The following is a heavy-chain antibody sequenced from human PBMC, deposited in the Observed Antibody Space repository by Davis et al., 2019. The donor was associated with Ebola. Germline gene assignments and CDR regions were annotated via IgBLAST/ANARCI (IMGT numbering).Heavy chain of an antibody. CDR2: INPSGGST. V-gene: IGHV1-46*01. Sequence: ASVKVSCKASGYTFTSYYMHWVRQAPGQGLEWMGIINPSGGSTSYAQKFQGRVTMTRDTSISTAYMELSRLRSDDTAVYYCARTGIVGASPDAFDIWGQGTMVTVSS. CDR1: GYTFTSYY. CDR3: ARTGIVGASPDAFDI. J-gene: IGHJ3*02. D-gene: IGHD1-26*01.